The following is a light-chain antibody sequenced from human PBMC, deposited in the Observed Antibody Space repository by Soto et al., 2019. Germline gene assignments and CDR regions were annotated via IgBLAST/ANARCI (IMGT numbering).Light chain of an antibody. Sequence: DIQMTQSPSTLSASVGDTVTITCRASQSVSSWLAWYQQKPGKAPKLLIYKASSLESGVPSRFSGSGSGTEFTLTISSLQPDDFATYYCHQYNSYPYTFGQGTKLEIK. CDR1: QSVSSW. CDR2: KAS. CDR3: HQYNSYPYT. J-gene: IGKJ2*01. V-gene: IGKV1-5*03.